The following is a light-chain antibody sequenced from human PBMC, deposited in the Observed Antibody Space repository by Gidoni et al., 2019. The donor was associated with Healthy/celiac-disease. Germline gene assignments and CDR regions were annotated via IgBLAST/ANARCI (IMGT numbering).Light chain of an antibody. CDR3: MQALQTSYT. J-gene: IGKJ2*01. Sequence: DIVMTQSPLSLPVTPGEPASISCRSSQSLLHSNGYNYLDWYLQKPGQSPQLLIYLGSTRASGVPDRFSGSGSGTDFTLKISRVEAEDFGVYYCMQALQTSYTFGQGTKLEIK. CDR2: LGS. CDR1: QSLLHSNGYNY. V-gene: IGKV2-28*01.